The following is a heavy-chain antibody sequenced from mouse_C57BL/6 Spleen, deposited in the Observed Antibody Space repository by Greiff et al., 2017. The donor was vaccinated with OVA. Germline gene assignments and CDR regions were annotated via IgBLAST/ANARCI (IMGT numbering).Heavy chain of an antibody. V-gene: IGHV1-52*01. CDR2: IDPSDSET. Sequence: VQLQQSGAELVRPGSSVKLSCKASGYTFTSYWMHWVKQRPIQGLEWIGNIDPSDSETHYNQKFKDKATLTVDKSSSTAYMQLSSLTSEDSAVYYCARYGSSLDYWGQGTTLTVSS. D-gene: IGHD1-1*01. J-gene: IGHJ2*01. CDR3: ARYGSSLDY. CDR1: GYTFTSYW.